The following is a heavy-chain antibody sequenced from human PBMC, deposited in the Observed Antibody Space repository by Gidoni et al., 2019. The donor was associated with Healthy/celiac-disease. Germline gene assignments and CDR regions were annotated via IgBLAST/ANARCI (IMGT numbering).Heavy chain of an antibody. CDR1: GFTVSSYR. D-gene: IGHD6-6*01. Sequence: EVQLVESGGGVVKPGGSLRLACAASGFTVSSYRMNWVREAPGKGLEWVSSIRSSRRYLYYADSVKGRFTISRDNAKHSLYLQMNSLRAEDTAVYYCARDMRVAARPYYFDYWGQGTLVTVSS. J-gene: IGHJ4*02. CDR2: IRSSRRYL. V-gene: IGHV3-21*01. CDR3: ARDMRVAARPYYFDY.